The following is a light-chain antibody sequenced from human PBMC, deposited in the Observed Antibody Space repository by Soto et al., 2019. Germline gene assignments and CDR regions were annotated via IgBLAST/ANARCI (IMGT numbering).Light chain of an antibody. CDR2: KAS. CDR1: ESVVTW. V-gene: IGKV1-5*03. CDR3: QQYNIYWT. Sequence: DIQMTQFPSILSASVGDTVTITCRASESVVTWLAWFQHKPGKAPKLLIYKASVLSGGVPSRFSGSGYGTEFTLTISSLQPDDSATYFCQQYNIYWTFGQGTKVEI. J-gene: IGKJ1*01.